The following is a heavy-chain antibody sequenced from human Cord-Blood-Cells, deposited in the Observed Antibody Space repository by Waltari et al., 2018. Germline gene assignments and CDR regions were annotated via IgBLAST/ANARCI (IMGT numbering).Heavy chain of an antibody. V-gene: IGHV4-34*01. Sequence: QVQLQQWGAGLLKPSETLSLTCAVYGGSFCGYYWTWMRQPPGKGLEWIGEINHSGSTNYNPSLKSRVTISVDTSKNQFSLKLSSVTAADTAVYYCARGELIAAAYYFDYWGQGTLVTVSS. J-gene: IGHJ4*02. CDR1: GGSFCGYY. D-gene: IGHD6-13*01. CDR2: INHSGST. CDR3: ARGELIAAAYYFDY.